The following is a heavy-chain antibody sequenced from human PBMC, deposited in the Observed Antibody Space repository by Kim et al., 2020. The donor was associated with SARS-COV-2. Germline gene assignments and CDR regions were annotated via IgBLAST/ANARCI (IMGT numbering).Heavy chain of an antibody. CDR1: GFTFSSYA. Sequence: GGSLRLSCAASGFTFSSYAMSWVRQAPGKGLEWVSAISGSGGSTYYADSVKGRFTISRDNSKNTLYLQMNSLRAEDTAVYYCAKDFDYYGSGSYYGDAFDIWGQGTMVTVSS. CDR3: AKDFDYYGSGSYYGDAFDI. J-gene: IGHJ3*02. D-gene: IGHD3-10*01. CDR2: ISGSGGST. V-gene: IGHV3-23*01.